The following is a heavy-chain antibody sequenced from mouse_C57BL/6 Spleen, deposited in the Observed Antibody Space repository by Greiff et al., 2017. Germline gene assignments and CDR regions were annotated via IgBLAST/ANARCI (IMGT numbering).Heavy chain of an antibody. J-gene: IGHJ3*01. CDR3: ASGDYDYDWAWFAY. V-gene: IGHV5-16*01. Sequence: EVQLVESEGGLVQPGSSMKLSCTASGFTFSDYYMAWVRQVPEKGLEWVVNINYDGSSTYYLDSLKSRFIISRDKAKNILYLQMSSLKSEDTATYYCASGDYDYDWAWFAYWGQGTLVTVSA. CDR1: GFTFSDYY. CDR2: INYDGSST. D-gene: IGHD2-4*01.